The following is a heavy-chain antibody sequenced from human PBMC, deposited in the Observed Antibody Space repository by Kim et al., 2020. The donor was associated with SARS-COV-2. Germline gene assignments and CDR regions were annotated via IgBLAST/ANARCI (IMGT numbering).Heavy chain of an antibody. V-gene: IGHV4-59*13. D-gene: IGHD5-18*01. J-gene: IGHJ6*02. CDR1: GGSISSYY. CDR2: IYYSGST. CDR3: ARDRLLSAGKRQLWSSSYGMDV. Sequence: SETLSLTCTVSGGSISSYYWSWIRQPPGKGLEWIGYIYYSGSTNYNPSLKSRVTISVDTSKNQFSLKLSSVTAADTAVYYCARDRLLSAGKRQLWSSSYGMDVWGQGTTVTVSS.